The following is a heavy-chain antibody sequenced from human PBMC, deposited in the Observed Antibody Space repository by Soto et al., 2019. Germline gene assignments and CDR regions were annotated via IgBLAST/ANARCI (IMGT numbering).Heavy chain of an antibody. D-gene: IGHD4-17*01. J-gene: IGHJ6*03. CDR1: WFPFNSCD. V-gene: IGHV3-13*01. Sequence: PGGSLKLSCATPWFPFNSCDMHWVPQATGKGLEWVSAIGTAGDTYYPGSVKGRFTISRENAKNSLYLQMNSLRAGDTAVYYCARDGRENGDYRRMVVWGKGTTVTVSS. CDR3: ARDGRENGDYRRMVV. CDR2: IGTAGDT.